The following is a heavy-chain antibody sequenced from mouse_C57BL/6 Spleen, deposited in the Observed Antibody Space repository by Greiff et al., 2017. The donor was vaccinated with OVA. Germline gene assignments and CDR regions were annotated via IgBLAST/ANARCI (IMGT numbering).Heavy chain of an antibody. V-gene: IGHV1-5*01. CDR2: IYPGNSDT. CDR3: TRLITTVVAPMDY. D-gene: IGHD1-1*01. CDR1: GYTFTSYW. Sequence: VQLQQSGTVLARPGASVKMSCKTSGYTFTSYWMHWVNQRPGQGLEWIGAIYPGNSDTSYNQKFKGKAKLTPVTSASTAYMELSSLTNEDSAVYYCTRLITTVVAPMDYWGQGTSVTVSS. J-gene: IGHJ4*01.